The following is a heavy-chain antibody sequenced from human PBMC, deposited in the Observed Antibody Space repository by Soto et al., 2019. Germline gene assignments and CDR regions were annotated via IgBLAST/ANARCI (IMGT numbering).Heavy chain of an antibody. CDR3: ATHFGDKGAY. CDR2: IIPILGIA. D-gene: IGHD3-10*01. V-gene: IGHV1-69*02. Sequence: QVQLVQSGAEVKKPGSSVKVSCKASGGTFSSYTISWVRQAPGQGFEWMGRIIPILGIANYAQKFQGRVTITADKSTSTAYMELSSLRSEDTAVYYCATHFGDKGAYWGQGTLVTVSS. J-gene: IGHJ4*02. CDR1: GGTFSSYT.